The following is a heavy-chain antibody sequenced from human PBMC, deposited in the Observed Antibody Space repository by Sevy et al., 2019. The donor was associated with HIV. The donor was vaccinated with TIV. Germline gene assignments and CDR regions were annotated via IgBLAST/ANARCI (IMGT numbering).Heavy chain of an antibody. J-gene: IGHJ6*02. V-gene: IGHV3-21*01. Sequence: RGSLRLSCAASGFTFSSYSMNWVRQAPGKGLEWVSSISSSSSYIYYADSVKGRFTISRDNAKNSLYLQMNSLRAEDTAVYYCARERITMVRGVYYYYGMDVWGQGTTVTVSS. D-gene: IGHD3-10*01. CDR2: ISSSSSYI. CDR1: GFTFSSYS. CDR3: ARERITMVRGVYYYYGMDV.